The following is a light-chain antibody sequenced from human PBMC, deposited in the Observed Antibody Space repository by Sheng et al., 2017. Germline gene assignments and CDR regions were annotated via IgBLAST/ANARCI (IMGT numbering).Light chain of an antibody. CDR1: QDIDNH. J-gene: IGKJ5*01. Sequence: DIQLTQSPTSLSASGGDRVTITCQASQDIDNHLNWYQQKPGKAPNLLIFGASSLQSGVPSRFSGSGSGTDFTLTINSLQPEDFATYYCQQSSSTLPITFGQGTRLEIK. V-gene: IGKV1-39*01. CDR2: GAS. CDR3: QQSSSTLPIT.